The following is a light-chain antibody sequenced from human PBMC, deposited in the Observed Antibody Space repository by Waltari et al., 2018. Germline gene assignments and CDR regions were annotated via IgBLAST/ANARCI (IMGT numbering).Light chain of an antibody. V-gene: IGLV2-14*03. Sequence: QSALTQPASVSGSPGQSITFSCTGDSSDVGGYNYVSWYQQQPGKAPRLMIYDVSIRPSGVSNRFSGSKSGNTASLTIFGLQAEDEADYYCSSYSRTSTLVVFGGGTKLAVL. CDR3: SSYSRTSTLVV. J-gene: IGLJ2*01. CDR1: SSDVGGYNY. CDR2: DVS.